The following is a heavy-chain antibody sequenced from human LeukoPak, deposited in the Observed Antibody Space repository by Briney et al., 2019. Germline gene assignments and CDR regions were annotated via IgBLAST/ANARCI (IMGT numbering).Heavy chain of an antibody. CDR3: ARSMVRGFYYMDV. D-gene: IGHD3-10*01. J-gene: IGHJ6*03. CDR2: IYSGGST. Sequence: GGSLRLSCAASEFTFSNYGMHWVRQAPGKGLEWVSVIYSGGSTYYADSVKGRFTISRDNSKNTLYLQMNSLRAEDTAVYYCARSMVRGFYYMDVWGKGTTVTISS. CDR1: EFTFSNYG. V-gene: IGHV3-53*01.